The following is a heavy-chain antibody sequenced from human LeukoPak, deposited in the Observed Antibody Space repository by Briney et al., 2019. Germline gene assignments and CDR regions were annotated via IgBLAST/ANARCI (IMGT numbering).Heavy chain of an antibody. D-gene: IGHD3-10*01. V-gene: IGHV1-69*01. J-gene: IGHJ6*04. CDR3: ARDRTGSGCMDV. Sequence: PVKVSCKASGGTFSSYAISWVRQAPGQGLEWMGGIIPIFGTANYAQKFQGRVTITADESTSTAYMELSSLRSEDTAVYYCARDRTGSGCMDVWGKGTTVTVSS. CDR2: IIPIFGTA. CDR1: GGTFSSYA.